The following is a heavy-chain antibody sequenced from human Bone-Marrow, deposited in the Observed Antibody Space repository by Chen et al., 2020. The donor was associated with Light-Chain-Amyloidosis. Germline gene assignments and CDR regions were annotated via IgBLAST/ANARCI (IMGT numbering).Heavy chain of an antibody. J-gene: IGHJ4*02. CDR1: GYTFPNYW. CDR3: ARRRDGYNFDY. D-gene: IGHD5-12*01. Sequence: EVQLEQSGPEVKKPGESLKISCKGSGYTFPNYWIGWVRQMPGKGLEWMGVIYPDDSDARYSPSCEGQVTISADKSITTAYLQWRRLKAADTAMYYCARRRDGYNFDYWGQGTLVTVSS. CDR2: IYPDDSDA. V-gene: IGHV5-51*01.